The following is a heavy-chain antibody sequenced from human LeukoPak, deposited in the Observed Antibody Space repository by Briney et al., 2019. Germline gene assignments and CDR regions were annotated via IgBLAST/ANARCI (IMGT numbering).Heavy chain of an antibody. J-gene: IGHJ3*02. CDR1: GGSFSGYY. D-gene: IGHD3-22*01. V-gene: IGHV4-34*09. CDR3: ARDLGDTYYFDATGGHPFDI. Sequence: SETLSLTCAVYGGSFSGYYWSWLRQHPGKGLEWIGYIYYSGTTYYNPSLESRVTISLDTSKKQFSLKLNPVTAADTAVYYCARDLGDTYYFDATGGHPFDIWGQGTMVTVSS. CDR2: IYYSGTT.